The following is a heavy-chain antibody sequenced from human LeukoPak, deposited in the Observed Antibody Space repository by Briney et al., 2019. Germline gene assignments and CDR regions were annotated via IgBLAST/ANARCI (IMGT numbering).Heavy chain of an antibody. CDR1: GFTFSSYA. D-gene: IGHD3-16*01. CDR3: AKGPSLGDYGPHDY. Sequence: GGSLRLSCEASGFTFSSYAMSWVRQAPGKGLEWVSAISGSGGSTYYVDSVKGRFTISRNNSKNTLYLQMNSLRAEDTAVYYCAKGPSLGDYGPHDYWGQGTLVTVSS. V-gene: IGHV3-23*01. J-gene: IGHJ4*02. CDR2: ISGSGGST.